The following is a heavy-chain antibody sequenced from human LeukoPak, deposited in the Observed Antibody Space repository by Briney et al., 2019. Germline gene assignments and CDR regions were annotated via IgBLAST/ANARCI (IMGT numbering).Heavy chain of an antibody. CDR2: IYQSGHT. Sequence: SETLSLTCAVYGGSFSGYYWSWIRQPPGKGLEWIASIYQSGHTYYNPSLKSRVTISVDTSKNQFSLKLSSVTAADTAVYYCARQGIAVAGFDYWGQGTLVTVSS. V-gene: IGHV4-34*01. CDR3: ARQGIAVAGFDY. J-gene: IGHJ4*02. D-gene: IGHD6-19*01. CDR1: GGSFSGYY.